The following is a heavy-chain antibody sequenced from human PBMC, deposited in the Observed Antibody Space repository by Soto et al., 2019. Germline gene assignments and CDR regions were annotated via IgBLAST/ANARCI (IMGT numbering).Heavy chain of an antibody. CDR1: GGSFSGYY. D-gene: IGHD2-8*02. V-gene: IGHV4-34*01. J-gene: IGHJ4*02. CDR2: INHSGST. Sequence: QVQLQQWGAGLLKPSETLSLTCAVYGGSFSGYYWTWIRQPPGTGLEWIGEINHSGSTNYNPSLKSXVPISVDTSKNQFSLKLTSVTAAHTAVYYCARDKITGLVDYWGQGTLVTVSS. CDR3: ARDKITGLVDY.